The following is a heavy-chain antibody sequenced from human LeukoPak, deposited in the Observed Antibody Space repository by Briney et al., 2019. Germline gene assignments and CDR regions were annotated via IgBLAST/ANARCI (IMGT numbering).Heavy chain of an antibody. D-gene: IGHD3-9*01. J-gene: IGHJ5*02. CDR2: IYPSGSV. V-gene: IGHV4-61*02. Sequence: SETLSLTCSVSGDSISNDYWNNYYWSWMRQPAGKGLEWIGRIYPSGSVTYNPSLRSRLTMSVDTSKNQLSLRLNSVTAADTAVYYCARHKYDYDSFTGYYTIWWFDPWGPGTLVIVSS. CDR3: ARHKYDYDSFTGYYTIWWFDP. CDR1: GDSISNDYWNNYY.